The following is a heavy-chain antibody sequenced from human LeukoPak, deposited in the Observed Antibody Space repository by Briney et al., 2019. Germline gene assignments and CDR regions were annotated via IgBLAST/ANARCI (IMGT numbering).Heavy chain of an antibody. CDR2: INHSGST. Sequence: SETLSLTCTVSGGSISSGGYYWSWIRQPPGKGLEWIGEINHSGSTNYNPSLKSRVTISVDTSKNQFSLKLSSVTAADTAVYYCQVAEYYDSRVEDWYFDLWGRGTLVTVSS. D-gene: IGHD3-22*01. J-gene: IGHJ2*01. CDR3: QVAEYYDSRVEDWYFDL. V-gene: IGHV4-39*07. CDR1: GGSISSGGYY.